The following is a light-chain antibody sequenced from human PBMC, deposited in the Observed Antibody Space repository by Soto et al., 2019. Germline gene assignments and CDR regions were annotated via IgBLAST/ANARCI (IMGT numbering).Light chain of an antibody. CDR2: AAS. J-gene: IGKJ4*01. CDR1: QSISSY. V-gene: IGKV1-39*01. Sequence: DIQMTQSPSSLSASVGDRVTITCRASQSISSYLNWYQQKPGKAPKLLIYAASSLQSGVPSRFSGSGSGTDFTLTSSSLQPEDFATYYCQQSYSTSAHTFGGGTKVEIK. CDR3: QQSYSTSAHT.